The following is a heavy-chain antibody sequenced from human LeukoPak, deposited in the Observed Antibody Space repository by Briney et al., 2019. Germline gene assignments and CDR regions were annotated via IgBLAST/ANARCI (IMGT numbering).Heavy chain of an antibody. CDR1: VYTFTNYD. CDR3: ARTTGDLDY. CDR2: MKYNSGKA. D-gene: IGHD7-27*01. J-gene: IGHJ4*02. Sequence: GASVTVSCKASVYTFTNYDIHWLRQAAGQGLEWMGWMKYNSGKAGLAPKFQGRVTMTRSPSLSTPYAELSGLRSEDRAVYSCARTTGDLDYWGQGTLVTVSS. V-gene: IGHV1-8*01.